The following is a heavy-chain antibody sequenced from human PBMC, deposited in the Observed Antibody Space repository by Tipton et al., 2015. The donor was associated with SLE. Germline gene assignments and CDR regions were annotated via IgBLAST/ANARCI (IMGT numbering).Heavy chain of an antibody. CDR2: ISAYNGKT. CDR3: TRDTRYQHSRHV. V-gene: IGHV1-18*01. CDR1: GYTFTDFG. J-gene: IGHJ4*02. D-gene: IGHD2-2*01. Sequence: QVQLVQSGAEVKKPGASVTVSCQASGYTFTDFGVPGVRQAPGQGLEWVGWISAYNGKTNYAQMVEGRFTMSTDTSTNKAFMELRSLRSDDTAFDYCTRDTRYQHSRHVWGQGTLTTVSS.